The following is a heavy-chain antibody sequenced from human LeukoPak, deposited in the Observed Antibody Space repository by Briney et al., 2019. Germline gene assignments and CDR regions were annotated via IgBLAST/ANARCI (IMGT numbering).Heavy chain of an antibody. J-gene: IGHJ6*03. Sequence: PGGSLRLSCAASGFTFSSYGMSWVRQAPGKGLEWVSAISNSAGYTYYADSVKGRFTISRDDSKNTLHLQMNSLRAEDTAVYYCAKKYGSGSYYMDVWGKGTTVTISS. V-gene: IGHV3-23*01. D-gene: IGHD6-19*01. CDR2: ISNSAGYT. CDR1: GFTFSSYG. CDR3: AKKYGSGSYYMDV.